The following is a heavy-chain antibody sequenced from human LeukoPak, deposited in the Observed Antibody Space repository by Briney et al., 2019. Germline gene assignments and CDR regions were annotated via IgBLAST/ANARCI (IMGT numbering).Heavy chain of an antibody. J-gene: IGHJ4*02. V-gene: IGHV6-1*01. CDR3: ARGANRVFDY. Sequence: SQTLSLTCAISGDSDSSSTDAWNWIRQSPSRGLEWLGRTYYRSKWYNDYAVSVESRITINPDTSKNQFSLQLNSVTPEDTAVYYCARGANRVFDYWGQGTLVTVSS. D-gene: IGHD1-14*01. CDR2: TYYRSKWYN. CDR1: GDSDSSSTDA.